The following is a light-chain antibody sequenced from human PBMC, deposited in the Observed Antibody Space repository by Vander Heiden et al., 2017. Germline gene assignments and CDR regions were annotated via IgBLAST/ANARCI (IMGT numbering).Light chain of an antibody. J-gene: IGLJ3*02. CDR3: QVWDGISDHPNWV. V-gene: IGLV3-21*02. CDR2: DGS. Sequence: SYVLTPPPSVSVAPRQTARITCGGNYIGDKSVHWYQLKPGQAPVLVVYDGSDRPSGIPERFSGSNSGNTATLTISRVEAGDEADYYCQVWDGISDHPNWVFGGGTKLTVL. CDR1: YIGDKS.